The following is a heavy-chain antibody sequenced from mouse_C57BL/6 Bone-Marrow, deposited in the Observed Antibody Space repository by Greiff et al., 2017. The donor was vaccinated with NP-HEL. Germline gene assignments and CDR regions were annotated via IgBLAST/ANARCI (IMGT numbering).Heavy chain of an antibody. CDR2: IRLKSDNYAT. CDR1: GFTFSNYW. V-gene: IGHV6-3*01. Sequence: EVKVEESGGGLVQPGGSMKLSCVASGFTFSNYWMNWVRQSPEKGLEWVAQIRLKSDNYATHYAESVKGRFTISRDDSKSSVYLQMNNLRAEDTGIYYCTELGRHYAMDYWGQGTSVTVSS. D-gene: IGHD4-1*01. CDR3: TELGRHYAMDY. J-gene: IGHJ4*01.